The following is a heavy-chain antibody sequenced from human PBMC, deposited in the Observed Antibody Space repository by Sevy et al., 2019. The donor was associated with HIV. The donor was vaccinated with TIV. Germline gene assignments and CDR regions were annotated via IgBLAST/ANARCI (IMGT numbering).Heavy chain of an antibody. CDR1: GFTFSSYG. V-gene: IGHV3-30*18. CDR3: ANDREGYFDY. J-gene: IGHJ4*02. CDR2: ISYDGSNK. Sequence: GGSLRLSCAASGFTFSSYGMHWVRQAPGKGLEWVAVISYDGSNKYYADSVKGRFTISRDNSKNTLYLQMNSLRAEDTAGYYCANDREGYFDYWGQGTLVTVSS.